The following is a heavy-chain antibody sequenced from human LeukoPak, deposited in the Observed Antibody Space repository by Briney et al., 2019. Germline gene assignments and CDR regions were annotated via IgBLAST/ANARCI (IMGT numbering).Heavy chain of an antibody. Sequence: GESLKISCKGSGYSFTSYWIGWVRQVPGKGLEWMGLIYPGDSDTRYSPSFQGQVTMSVDKSISTAYLQWSSLRASGTAMYFCARFGLTSSLDYWGQGTLVTVSS. J-gene: IGHJ4*02. CDR2: IYPGDSDT. V-gene: IGHV5-51*01. CDR3: ARFGLTSSLDY. CDR1: GYSFTSYW. D-gene: IGHD2-2*01.